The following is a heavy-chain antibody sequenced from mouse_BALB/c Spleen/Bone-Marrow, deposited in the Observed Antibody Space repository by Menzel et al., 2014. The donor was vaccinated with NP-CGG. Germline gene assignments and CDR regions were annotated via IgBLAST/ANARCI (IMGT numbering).Heavy chain of an antibody. CDR1: GYTFTDYT. D-gene: IGHD2-14*01. CDR3: TRSRYGGY. J-gene: IGHJ2*01. V-gene: IGHV1-18*01. Sequence: EVKLMESGPELVKPGASVKISCKTSGYTFTDYTMHWVKQSHGKSLEWIGHINPNIGGTNYNQKFKGKATLTLDKSSRTAYMELRSLTSEDSAVYYCTRSRYGGYWGQGTTLTVSS. CDR2: INPNIGGT.